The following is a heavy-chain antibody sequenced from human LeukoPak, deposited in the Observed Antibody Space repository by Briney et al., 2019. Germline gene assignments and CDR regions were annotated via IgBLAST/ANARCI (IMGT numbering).Heavy chain of an antibody. CDR3: ARENDTAMVTHFDY. V-gene: IGHV4-4*02. Sequence: PSETLSLTCAVSGGSISSSNWWSWVRQPPGKGLEWIGEIYHSGSTNYNPSLKSRVTISVDKSKNQFSLKLSSVTAADTAVYYCARENDTAMVTHFDYWGQGTLVTVSS. CDR1: GGSISSSNW. J-gene: IGHJ4*02. CDR2: IYHSGST. D-gene: IGHD5-18*01.